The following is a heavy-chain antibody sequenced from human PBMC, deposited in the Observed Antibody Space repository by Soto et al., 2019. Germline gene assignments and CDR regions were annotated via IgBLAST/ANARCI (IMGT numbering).Heavy chain of an antibody. CDR1: GFTFSSYD. V-gene: IGHV3-13*01. CDR3: ARDVRYCSGNSCYAGGMDV. Sequence: EVQLVESGGGLVQPGGSLRLSCAASGFTFSSYDMHWVRQATGKGLEWVSVIGTAGDTYYPGSVKGRFTISRENAKNSVYLQMNSLRAEDPAVYYCARDVRYCSGNSCYAGGMDVWGQGTTVTVSS. CDR2: IGTAGDT. D-gene: IGHD2-15*01. J-gene: IGHJ6*02.